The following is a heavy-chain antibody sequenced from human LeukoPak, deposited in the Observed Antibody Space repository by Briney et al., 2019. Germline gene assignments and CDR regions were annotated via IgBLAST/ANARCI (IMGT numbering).Heavy chain of an antibody. CDR3: AKVRAPRSAFDV. Sequence: PGGSLRLSCVASGFTLSSYGMSWVRQAPGKGLEWVSTIASGGTTFYADSVKGRFTVSRDNSKSTLILQVNSLRAEDTAVYFCAKVRAPRSAFDVWGQGTMVTVSS. V-gene: IGHV3-23*01. J-gene: IGHJ3*01. CDR2: IASGGTT. CDR1: GFTLSSYG.